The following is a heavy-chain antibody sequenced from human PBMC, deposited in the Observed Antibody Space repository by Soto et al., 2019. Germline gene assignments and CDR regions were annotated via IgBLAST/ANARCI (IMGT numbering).Heavy chain of an antibody. J-gene: IGHJ4*02. CDR2: IYYSGST. V-gene: IGHV4-59*01. CDR1: GGSISSYY. D-gene: IGHD1-26*01. Sequence: ASETLSLTCTVSGGSISSYYWSWIRQPPGKGLEWIGYIYYSGSTNYNPSLKSRVTISVDTSKNQFSLKLSSVTAADTAVYYCARGQEWELLLDYWGQGTLVTVSS. CDR3: ARGQEWELLLDY.